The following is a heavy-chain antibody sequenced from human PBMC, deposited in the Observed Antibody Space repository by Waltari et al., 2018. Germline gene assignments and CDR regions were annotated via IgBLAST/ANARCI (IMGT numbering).Heavy chain of an antibody. CDR3: TRGGRDSSWYWRD. D-gene: IGHD6-13*01. V-gene: IGHV3-7*01. CDR1: GLSFSNYW. CDR2: IKQDGSEK. J-gene: IGHJ4*02. Sequence: EVQLVESGGGLAQAGGSRRLCGAAAGLSFSNYWMTWVRQASGKGPEWVANIKQDGSEKYYMDSVKGRFTISRDNAKNSLYLQMNNLRVEDTAVYYCTRGGRDSSWYWRDWGQGTLVTVSS.